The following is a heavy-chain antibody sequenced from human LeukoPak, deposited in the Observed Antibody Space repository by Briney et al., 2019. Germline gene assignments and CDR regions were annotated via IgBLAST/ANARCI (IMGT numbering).Heavy chain of an antibody. Sequence: GGSLRLSCAASGFAISSYWMSWVRHAPGKGLVWVARVKYDGTVTTYADFVKGRFTISKDSAKNTLYLQMNSLRAEDTGVYYCVKSDWFDPGGQGTLVTVS. CDR1: GFAISSYW. V-gene: IGHV3-74*01. J-gene: IGHJ5*02. CDR2: VKYDGTVT. CDR3: VKSDWFDP.